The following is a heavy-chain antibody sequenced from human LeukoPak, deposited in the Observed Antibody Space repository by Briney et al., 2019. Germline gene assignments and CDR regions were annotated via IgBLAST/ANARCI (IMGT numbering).Heavy chain of an antibody. J-gene: IGHJ4*02. D-gene: IGHD4/OR15-4a*01. CDR2: IGFDGTI. V-gene: IGHV3-23*01. Sequence: PGGSLRLSCAASGFTFSNYGMTWVRQAPGEGLEWVSIIGFDGTIIYADSVKGRFTISRDNSKNTLYMEMNSLRADDTAVYYCARGGMGITRDLDYWGQGTLVTVSS. CDR3: ARGGMGITRDLDY. CDR1: GFTFSNYG.